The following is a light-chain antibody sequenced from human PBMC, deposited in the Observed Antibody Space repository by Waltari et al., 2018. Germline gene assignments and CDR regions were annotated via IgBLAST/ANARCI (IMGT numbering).Light chain of an antibody. CDR2: DTS. Sequence: SCRASQSLSNYLAWYQQKPGQAPRLLIYDTSNRATGIPARFSGSGFGTDLTLTISSLEPEDFAVYYCQQRRNWPLTFGGGTKVEIK. V-gene: IGKV3-11*01. J-gene: IGKJ4*01. CDR3: QQRRNWPLT. CDR1: QSLSNY.